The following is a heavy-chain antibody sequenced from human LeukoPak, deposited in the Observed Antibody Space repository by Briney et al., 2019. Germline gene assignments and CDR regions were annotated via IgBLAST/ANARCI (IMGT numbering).Heavy chain of an antibody. D-gene: IGHD3-10*01. Sequence: GGSLRLSCAASGFTFNVLWLTWVRQAPGKGLEWVSYISSSSSTIYYADSVKGRFTISRDNAKNSLYLQMNSLRAEDTAVYYCARVYGSGSLDYWGQGTLVTVSS. V-gene: IGHV3-48*01. CDR1: GFTFNVLW. J-gene: IGHJ4*02. CDR3: ARVYGSGSLDY. CDR2: ISSSSSTI.